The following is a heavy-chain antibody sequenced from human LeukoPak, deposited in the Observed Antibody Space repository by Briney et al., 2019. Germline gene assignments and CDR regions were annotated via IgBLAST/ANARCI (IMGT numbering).Heavy chain of an antibody. Sequence: GGSLRLSCAASAFTFSSYGMHWVRQAPGKGLEWVAYIQYDRTNEQYAHSVKGRFRISRDNAKNSLHLQVNSLRAEDTAVYYCVRERFHGSGAPKFGFWGQGTLVTVSS. J-gene: IGHJ4*02. D-gene: IGHD3-10*01. CDR2: IQYDRTNE. V-gene: IGHV3-30*02. CDR3: VRERFHGSGAPKFGF. CDR1: AFTFSSYG.